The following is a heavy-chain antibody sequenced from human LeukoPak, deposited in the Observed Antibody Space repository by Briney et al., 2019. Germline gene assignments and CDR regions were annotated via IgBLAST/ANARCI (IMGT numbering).Heavy chain of an antibody. D-gene: IGHD7-27*01. CDR2: VNAGNGNT. CDR1: GYTFTSYA. Sequence: ASVKVSCKASGYTFTSYAMHWVRQAPGQRLEWMGWVNAGNGNTKYSQEFQGRVTITRDTSASTAYMELTSLRSEDMAVYYCARGGNWGFRTPFDYWGQGTLVTVSS. CDR3: ARGGNWGFRTPFDY. J-gene: IGHJ4*02. V-gene: IGHV1-3*03.